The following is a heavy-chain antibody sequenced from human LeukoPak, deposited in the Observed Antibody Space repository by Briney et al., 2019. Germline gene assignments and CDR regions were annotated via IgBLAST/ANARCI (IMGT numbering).Heavy chain of an antibody. Sequence: GRSLRLSCAASGFTFDDYAMHWVRQAPGKGLEWVSGISWNSGSIGYADSAKGRFTISRDNAKNSLYLQMNSLRAEDTALYYCAKDYIVSRGMDVWGQGTTVTVSS. CDR2: ISWNSGSI. V-gene: IGHV3-9*01. D-gene: IGHD5/OR15-5a*01. J-gene: IGHJ6*02. CDR3: AKDYIVSRGMDV. CDR1: GFTFDDYA.